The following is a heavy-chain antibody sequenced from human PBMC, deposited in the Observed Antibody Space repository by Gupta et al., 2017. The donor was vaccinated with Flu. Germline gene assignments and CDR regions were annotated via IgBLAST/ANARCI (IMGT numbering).Heavy chain of an antibody. D-gene: IGHD2-21*02. V-gene: IGHV5-51*03. CDR1: GYTFTNYW. CDR3: ARGGDLGTQIWFNY. CDR2: IYPGDSDT. J-gene: IGHJ4*02. Sequence: EVQLVQSGPELKKPGESLRIYCKGSGYTFTNYWIAWVRQMPGKGLEWMGIIYPGDSDTRYSPSFQGQVTFSADNSISSAYLQLNTLKASDTAMYYCARGGDLGTQIWFNYWGQGTLVTVSS.